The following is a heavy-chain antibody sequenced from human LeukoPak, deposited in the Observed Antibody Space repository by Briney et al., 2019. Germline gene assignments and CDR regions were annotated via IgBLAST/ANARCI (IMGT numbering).Heavy chain of an antibody. CDR3: ARDGDEYSYGYGDAFGI. J-gene: IGHJ3*02. D-gene: IGHD5-18*01. V-gene: IGHV3-48*01. CDR1: GFTFSSYS. CDR2: ITGGSYTI. Sequence: GGSLRLSCAASGFTFSSYSMYWVRQAPGKGLEWVSYITGGSYTIYYAQSVRGRFTISKDNAKNSLYLQMNSLRVEDTAVYYCARDGDEYSYGYGDAFGIWGQGTMVTVSS.